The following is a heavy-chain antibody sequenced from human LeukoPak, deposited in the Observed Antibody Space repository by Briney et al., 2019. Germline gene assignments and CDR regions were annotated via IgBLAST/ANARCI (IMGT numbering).Heavy chain of an antibody. J-gene: IGHJ6*03. CDR2: MSGSGGST. CDR1: GFTFRSYA. V-gene: IGHV3-23*01. CDR3: AKGNSINLTPSYSYYCMDV. Sequence: GGSLRLSCSASGFTFRSYAMSWVRQAPGKGLEWVSGMSGSGGSTYYADAVKGRFSISRDNSKNTLYLQMISLRAEDTAVYYCAKGNSINLTPSYSYYCMDVWGKGTTVTVSS. D-gene: IGHD2/OR15-2a*01.